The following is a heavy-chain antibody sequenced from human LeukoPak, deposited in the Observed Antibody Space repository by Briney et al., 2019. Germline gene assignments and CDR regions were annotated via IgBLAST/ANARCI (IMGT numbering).Heavy chain of an antibody. Sequence: ASVKVSCKVSGYTLTELSMHWVRQAPGKGLEWMGGFDPEDGETIYAQKFQGRVTMTEDTSTDTAYMELSSLRSEDTAVYYCATLTAYYDFWSGYKDYWGQGTLVTVSP. V-gene: IGHV1-24*01. J-gene: IGHJ4*02. CDR3: ATLTAYYDFWSGYKDY. D-gene: IGHD3-3*01. CDR1: GYTLTELS. CDR2: FDPEDGET.